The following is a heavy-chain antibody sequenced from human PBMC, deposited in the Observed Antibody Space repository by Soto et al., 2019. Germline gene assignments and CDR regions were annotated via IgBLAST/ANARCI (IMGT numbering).Heavy chain of an antibody. Sequence: PSETLSLTCTVSGGSISSGDYYWSWIRHPPGEGLERIGYIYYSGSTYYNPSLKSRVTISVDTSKNQCSLKLSSVTAADTAVYYCARDRLEYSSSGGMDVWGQGTTVTVSS. V-gene: IGHV4-30-4*01. CDR1: GGSISSGDYY. CDR2: IYYSGST. J-gene: IGHJ6*02. D-gene: IGHD6-6*01. CDR3: ARDRLEYSSSGGMDV.